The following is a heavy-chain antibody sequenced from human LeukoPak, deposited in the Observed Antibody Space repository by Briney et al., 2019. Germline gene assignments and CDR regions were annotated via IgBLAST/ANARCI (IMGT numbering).Heavy chain of an antibody. CDR1: GGSISSGGYY. D-gene: IGHD3-22*01. CDR3: ARVDSSGYDTIDY. Sequence: SETLSLTCTVSGGSISSGGYYWSWIRQHPGKGLEWIGYIYYSGSTYYNPSLKGRVTISVDTSKNQFSLKLSSVTAADTAVYYCARVDSSGYDTIDYWGQGTLVTVSS. CDR2: IYYSGST. V-gene: IGHV4-31*03. J-gene: IGHJ4*02.